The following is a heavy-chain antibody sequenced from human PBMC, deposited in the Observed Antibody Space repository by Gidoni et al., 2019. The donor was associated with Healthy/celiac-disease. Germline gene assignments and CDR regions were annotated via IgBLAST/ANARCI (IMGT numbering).Heavy chain of an antibody. CDR1: GFTVSSDA. V-gene: IGHV3-23*01. Sequence: EVQLLESGGGLVQPGGSLRLSCAASGFTVSSDAMSWVRQAPGKGLEWGSAISGSGGSTYYADSVKGRFTSSRDNSKNTLYLQMNSLRAEDTAVYYCAKEGEYCSGGSCYSNAFDIWGQGTMVTVSS. J-gene: IGHJ3*02. D-gene: IGHD2-15*01. CDR3: AKEGEYCSGGSCYSNAFDI. CDR2: ISGSGGST.